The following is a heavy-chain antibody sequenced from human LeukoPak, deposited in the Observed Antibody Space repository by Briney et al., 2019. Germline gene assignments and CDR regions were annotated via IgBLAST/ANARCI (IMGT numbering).Heavy chain of an antibody. Sequence: GGSLTLSCAASGFTVSNNYMRWVRQAPGKGLEWVSAISSGGGNTDYADSVKGRFTISRDNSKNTVFLQMNSLRAEDTGVYYCANRISGSSSWGQGTLVTVSS. CDR2: ISSGGGNT. J-gene: IGHJ5*02. CDR1: GFTVSNNY. D-gene: IGHD1-26*01. CDR3: ANRISGSSS. V-gene: IGHV3-23*01.